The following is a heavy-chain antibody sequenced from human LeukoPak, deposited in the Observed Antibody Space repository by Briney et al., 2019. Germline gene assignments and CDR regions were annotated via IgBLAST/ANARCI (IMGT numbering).Heavy chain of an antibody. CDR1: GGSISSYY. J-gene: IGHJ4*02. V-gene: IGHV4-39*01. Sequence: SETLSLTCTVSGGSISSYYWGWIRQPPGKGLEWIGSIYYSGNTYYNASLKSRVTISGDTSKNQFSLILSSVTAADTAVYYCATPGLARAYWGQGTLVTVSS. CDR2: IYYSGNT. CDR3: ATPGLARAY.